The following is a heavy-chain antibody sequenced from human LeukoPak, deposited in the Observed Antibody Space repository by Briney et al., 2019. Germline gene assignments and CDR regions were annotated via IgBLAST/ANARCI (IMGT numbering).Heavy chain of an antibody. CDR3: ARGMDYYYGSGSPEYYFDY. Sequence: GGSLRLSCAASGFTFIDHHMDWVRQAPGKGLEWVGRTRNKANSYTTEYAASVKGRFTISRDDSKNSLYLQMNSLKTEDTAVYYCARGMDYYYGSGSPEYYFDYWGQGTLVTVSS. J-gene: IGHJ4*02. CDR2: TRNKANSYTT. V-gene: IGHV3-72*01. CDR1: GFTFIDHH. D-gene: IGHD3-10*01.